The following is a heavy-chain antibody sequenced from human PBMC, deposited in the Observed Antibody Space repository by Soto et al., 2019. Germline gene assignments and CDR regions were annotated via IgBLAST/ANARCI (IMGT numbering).Heavy chain of an antibody. CDR1: GGTFSSYA. CDR2: IIPIFGTA. CDR3: ASTPGYYYGMDV. J-gene: IGHJ6*02. Sequence: SVKVSCKASGGTFSSYAISWVRQAPGQGLEWMGGIIPIFGTANYAQKFQCRVTSTADESTSTAYMELSSLRSEDTAGYYCASTPGYYYGMDVWGQGTTVNVSS. V-gene: IGHV1-69*13.